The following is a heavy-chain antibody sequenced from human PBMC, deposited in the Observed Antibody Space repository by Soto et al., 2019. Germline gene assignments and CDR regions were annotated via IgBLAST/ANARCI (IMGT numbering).Heavy chain of an antibody. V-gene: IGHV4-31*03. D-gene: IGHD2-2*01. Sequence: PSETLSLTCTVSGGSISSGGYYWSWIRQHPGKGLEWIGYIYYSGSTYYNPSLKSRVTISVDTSKNQFSLKLSSVTAADTAVYYCARAAPLCSSTSCYGVYGMDVWGQGTTVTVS. CDR2: IYYSGST. J-gene: IGHJ6*02. CDR3: ARAAPLCSSTSCYGVYGMDV. CDR1: GGSISSGGYY.